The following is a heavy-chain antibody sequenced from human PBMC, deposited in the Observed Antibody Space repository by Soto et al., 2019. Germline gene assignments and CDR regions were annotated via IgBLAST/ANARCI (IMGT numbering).Heavy chain of an antibody. Sequence: PSETLSLTCTVSCGSISSGGYYWSWIRQHPGKGLEWIGYIYYSGSTYYNPSLKSRVTISVDTSKNQFSLKLSSVTAADTAVYHCAVDTAMGNYYYYGMDVWGQGTTVTVSS. CDR1: CGSISSGGYY. CDR3: AVDTAMGNYYYYGMDV. D-gene: IGHD5-18*01. J-gene: IGHJ6*02. CDR2: IYYSGST. V-gene: IGHV4-31*03.